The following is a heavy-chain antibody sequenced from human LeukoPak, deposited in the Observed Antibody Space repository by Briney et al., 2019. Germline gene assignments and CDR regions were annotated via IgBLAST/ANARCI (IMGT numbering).Heavy chain of an antibody. D-gene: IGHD2-2*01. V-gene: IGHV1-24*01. J-gene: IGHJ3*02. CDR2: LVPEDVET. CDR1: GYTLTELL. CDR3: ATAQPGYCSSTSCHGDVFDI. Sequence: ASPKDSCKVSGYTLTELLMHWGPQAPGKGLGWMGDLVPEDVETIYAQRFQGRVTMTEHTATDTAYMEMSSLRSEDTAVYYCATAQPGYCSSTSCHGDVFDIWGQGTMVTVSS.